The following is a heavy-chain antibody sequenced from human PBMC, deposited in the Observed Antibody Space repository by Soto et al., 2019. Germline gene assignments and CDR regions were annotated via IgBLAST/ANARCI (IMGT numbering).Heavy chain of an antibody. V-gene: IGHV3-64D*08. Sequence: EVQLVESGGGLDQPGGSRRLSCSASGFSFSHYAMHWVRQAPGKGLEYVSEISSNGGNTYYADSVKGRFTISRDNSKNTLYLQMSSLRAEDTAVYYCVKVWGGYYFDYWGQGTLVTVS. CDR2: ISSNGGNT. CDR1: GFSFSHYA. CDR3: VKVWGGYYFDY. J-gene: IGHJ4*02. D-gene: IGHD7-27*01.